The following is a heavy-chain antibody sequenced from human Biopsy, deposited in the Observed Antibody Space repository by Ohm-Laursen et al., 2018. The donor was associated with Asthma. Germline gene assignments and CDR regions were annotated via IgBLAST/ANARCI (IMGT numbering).Heavy chain of an antibody. CDR2: ISSSSSTI. Sequence: SLRLSCAASGFTFSSYSMNWVRQAPGKGLEWVSYISSSSSTIYYADSVKGRFTIPRDNSKNTLYLQMNSLRAEDTAVYYCAKAERYFVWYWFDPWGQGTLVTVSS. J-gene: IGHJ5*02. V-gene: IGHV3-48*01. CDR1: GFTFSSYS. D-gene: IGHD3-9*01. CDR3: AKAERYFVWYWFDP.